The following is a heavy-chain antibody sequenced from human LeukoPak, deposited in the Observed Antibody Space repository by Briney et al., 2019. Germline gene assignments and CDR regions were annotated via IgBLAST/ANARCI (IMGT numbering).Heavy chain of an antibody. CDR1: GFTFVTYV. J-gene: IGHJ6*03. CDR3: ARDRAVALPTYYYYMDV. CDR2: ISQTGTIE. Sequence: GGSLRLSCAASGFTFVTYVIHWVRQAPGKGLEWVAVISQTGTIETYADSVQGRFTISRDNSKNTVYLQMTSLKTEDTAVYYCARDRAVALPTYYYYMDVWGKGTTATVSS. D-gene: IGHD2-15*01. V-gene: IGHV3-30*04.